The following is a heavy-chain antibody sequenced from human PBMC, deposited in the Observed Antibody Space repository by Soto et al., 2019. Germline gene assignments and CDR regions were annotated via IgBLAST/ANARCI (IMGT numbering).Heavy chain of an antibody. V-gene: IGHV1-69*04. J-gene: IGHJ4*02. Sequence: ASVKVSCKASGGTFSSYTISWVRQAPGQGLEWMGRIIPILGIANYAQKFQGRVTITADKSTSTAYMELSSLRSEDTAVYYCARDRPIPYSSSSPFDYWGQGTLVTVSS. CDR3: ARDRPIPYSSSSPFDY. CDR2: IIPILGIA. CDR1: GGTFSSYT. D-gene: IGHD6-6*01.